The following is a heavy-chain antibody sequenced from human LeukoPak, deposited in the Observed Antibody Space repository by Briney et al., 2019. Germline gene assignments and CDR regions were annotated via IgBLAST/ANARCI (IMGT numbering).Heavy chain of an antibody. V-gene: IGHV4-4*02. CDR2: INHSGST. CDR1: GGSITTTNY. Sequence: PSGTLSLTCGVSGGSITTTNYWSWVRQPPGKGLEWIGEINHSGSTNYNPSLKSRVTISVDTSKNQFSLKLTSLTAADTALYYCARSHSAYGGFFDYWGQGTLVSVSS. D-gene: IGHD4-23*01. CDR3: ARSHSAYGGFFDY. J-gene: IGHJ4*02.